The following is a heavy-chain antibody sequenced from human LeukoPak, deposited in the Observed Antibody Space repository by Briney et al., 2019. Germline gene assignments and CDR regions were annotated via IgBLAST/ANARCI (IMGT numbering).Heavy chain of an antibody. J-gene: IGHJ4*02. D-gene: IGHD3-22*01. CDR1: GYTFTSYY. CDR2: INPSGGST. V-gene: IGHV1-46*01. CDR3: ARGVGVIVVVITTATDY. Sequence: ASVKVSCKASGYTFTSYYMHWVRQAPGQGLEWMGIINPSGGSTSYAQKFQGRVTMTRDTSTSTVYMELSSLRSEDTAVYYSARGVGVIVVVITTATDYWGQGTLVTVSS.